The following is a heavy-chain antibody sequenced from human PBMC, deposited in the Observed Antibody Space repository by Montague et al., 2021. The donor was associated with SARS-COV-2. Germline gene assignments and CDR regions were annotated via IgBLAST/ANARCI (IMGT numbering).Heavy chain of an antibody. J-gene: IGHJ3*02. V-gene: IGHV3-64*01. Sequence: SLRLSCAASGFTVSSYAMHWVRQAPGKGLEYVSGIINNGGTTYYANSVKGRFIISRDNSENTLYLQMGSLRGEDMAVYYCARAPMVRGVSPPQIALDIWGRGTMVTVSS. CDR2: IINNGGTT. CDR1: GFTVSSYA. CDR3: ARAPMVRGVSPPQIALDI. D-gene: IGHD3-10*01.